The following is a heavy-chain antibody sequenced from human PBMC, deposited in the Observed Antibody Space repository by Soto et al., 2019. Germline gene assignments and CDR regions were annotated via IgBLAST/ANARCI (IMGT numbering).Heavy chain of an antibody. CDR2: INPNSGGT. CDR3: AGTSYDFWSGYYSYYYYGMDV. D-gene: IGHD3-3*01. CDR1: GYTFTGYY. Sequence: ASVKVSCKASGYTFTGYYMHWVRQAPGQGLEWMGWINPNSGGTNYAQKFQGWVTMTRDTSISTAYMELSRLRSDDTAVYYCAGTSYDFWSGYYSYYYYGMDVWGQGTTVTAP. J-gene: IGHJ6*02. V-gene: IGHV1-2*04.